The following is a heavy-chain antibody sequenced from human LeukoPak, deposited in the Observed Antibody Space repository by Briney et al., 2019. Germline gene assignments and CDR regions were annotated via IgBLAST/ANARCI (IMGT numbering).Heavy chain of an antibody. J-gene: IGHJ6*03. CDR3: ARDWGVSARPGYMDV. CDR2: IYYSGST. D-gene: IGHD6-6*01. Sequence: SETLSLTCTVSGGSISSYYWSWIRQPPGKGLGWIGYIYYSGSTNYNPSLKSRVTISVDTSKNQLSLKLSSVTAADTAVYYCARDWGVSARPGYMDVWGKGTTVTVSS. V-gene: IGHV4-59*01. CDR1: GGSISSYY.